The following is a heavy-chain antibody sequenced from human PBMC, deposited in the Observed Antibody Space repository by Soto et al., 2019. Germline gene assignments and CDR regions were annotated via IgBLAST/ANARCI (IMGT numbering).Heavy chain of an antibody. Sequence: GESLKISCKGSGYNFATYWIGWVHQMPGKGLEWMGIIYPHDSDTRYSPSFQGQVTISADKSISTAYLQWSSLKASDTAIYYCARRLDNTLDFWGQGTLVTVYS. D-gene: IGHD1-20*01. V-gene: IGHV5-51*07. J-gene: IGHJ4*02. CDR3: ARRLDNTLDF. CDR1: GYNFATYW. CDR2: IYPHDSDT.